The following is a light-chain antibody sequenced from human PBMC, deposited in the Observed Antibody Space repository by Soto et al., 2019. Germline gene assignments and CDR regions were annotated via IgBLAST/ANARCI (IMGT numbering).Light chain of an antibody. V-gene: IGKV3-20*01. CDR2: GAS. Sequence: EIVLTQSPGALSLSPGERATLSCRASQSVSSNYLAWYQQNPGQAPRLLIYGASSRATGIPDRFSGSGSGTDFTLTINRLEPEDFAVYYCQQYGSSPGTFGQGTKVEI. CDR1: QSVSSNY. CDR3: QQYGSSPGT. J-gene: IGKJ1*01.